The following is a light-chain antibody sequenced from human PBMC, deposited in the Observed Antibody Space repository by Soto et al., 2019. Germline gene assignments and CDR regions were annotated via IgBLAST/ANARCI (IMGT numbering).Light chain of an antibody. CDR3: QQRSNWRPIT. Sequence: EIVFTQSPGTLSLSPGERATLSCSASQSVSNNYLAWYQQKPGQAPRLVIYGASNRANGIPVRFSGSGFGTDYTLTISSLEPEDASVYYCQQRSNWRPITFGQGTRLEIK. CDR2: GAS. J-gene: IGKJ5*01. V-gene: IGKV3D-20*02. CDR1: QSVSNNY.